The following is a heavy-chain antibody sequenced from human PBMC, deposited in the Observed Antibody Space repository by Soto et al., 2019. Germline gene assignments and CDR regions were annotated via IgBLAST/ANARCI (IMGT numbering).Heavy chain of an antibody. V-gene: IGHV3-21*01. Sequence: GGSLRLSCAASGFTFSSYSMNWVRQAPGKGLEWVSSISITTSHIYYTDSVQGRFTISRDNAKNSLYLQMDSLRAEDTAMYYCAGHLASRYSDSWYKGWHIDYWGQGTLVTVSS. D-gene: IGHD1-26*01. CDR1: GFTFSSYS. CDR3: AGHLASRYSDSWYKGWHIDY. CDR2: ISITTSHI. J-gene: IGHJ4*02.